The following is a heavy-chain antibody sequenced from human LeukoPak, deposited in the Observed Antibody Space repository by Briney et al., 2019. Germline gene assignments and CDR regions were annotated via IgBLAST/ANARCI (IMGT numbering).Heavy chain of an antibody. CDR3: AKHRRSTLVTAYFDS. CDR1: GFPFGNEA. Sequence: GGSLRLSCAASGFPFGNEAMGWVRQAPERGLEWVSPISPGGGTTYYADSVKGRFTISRDNSKNTLYLQLNSLRVDDAAIYYCAKHRRSTLVTAYFDSWGQGTLVTVSS. D-gene: IGHD2-21*02. V-gene: IGHV3-23*01. CDR2: ISPGGGTT. J-gene: IGHJ4*02.